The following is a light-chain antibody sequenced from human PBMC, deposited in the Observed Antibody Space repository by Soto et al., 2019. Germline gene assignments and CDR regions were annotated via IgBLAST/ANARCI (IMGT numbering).Light chain of an antibody. V-gene: IGKV3-11*01. J-gene: IGKJ4*01. Sequence: IVLTQSPSTLSLSPGERVTLSCRASQNIGTDLVWYQQKPGQSPRLLISEASNRATDIPVRFSGSGSGPDFTLTITGLEPEDFAVYHCQQRRDWPLTFGGGTRVEIK. CDR3: QQRRDWPLT. CDR1: QNIGTD. CDR2: EAS.